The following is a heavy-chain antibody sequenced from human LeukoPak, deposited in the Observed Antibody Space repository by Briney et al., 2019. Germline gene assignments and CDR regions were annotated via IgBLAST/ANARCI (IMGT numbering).Heavy chain of an antibody. J-gene: IGHJ6*02. CDR2: IYSGGST. D-gene: IGHD2-8*01. V-gene: IGHV3-66*01. Sequence: GGSLRLSCAASGFTFSSYAMSWVRQAPGKGLEWVSVIYSGGSTYYADSVKGRFPISRDNSKNTLYLQMNSLRAEDTAVYYCAREIRYCTNGVCYYYYGMDVWGQGTTVTVSS. CDR1: GFTFSSYA. CDR3: AREIRYCTNGVCYYYYGMDV.